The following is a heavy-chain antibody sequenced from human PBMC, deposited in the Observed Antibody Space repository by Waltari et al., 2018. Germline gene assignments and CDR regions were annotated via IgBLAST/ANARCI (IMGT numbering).Heavy chain of an antibody. D-gene: IGHD2-8*01. V-gene: IGHV3-74*01. CDR2: INTYGTDT. J-gene: IGHJ4*02. CDR3: ARDLTMAEY. Sequence: EMHLEQSGGGLVQAGGSLTVSCTASGFAFRSFWVHWVRQAPGKGLVWVSQINTYGTDTNYADFVKGRFTTSRDNAKNTLYLQMNSLRDDDTAMYFCARDLTMAEYWGQGSLVTVSS. CDR1: GFAFRSFW.